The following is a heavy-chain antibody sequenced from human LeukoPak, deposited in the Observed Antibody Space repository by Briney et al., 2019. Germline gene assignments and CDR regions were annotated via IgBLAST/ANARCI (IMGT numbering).Heavy chain of an antibody. CDR2: ISGSSITI. J-gene: IGHJ3*02. CDR3: ARFLTYRDYVFDI. CDR1: GFTFSLHN. D-gene: IGHD5-24*01. V-gene: IGHV3-48*01. Sequence: GGSLRLSCAASGFTFSLHNMNWVRQAPGKGLEWLSYISGSSITIYYADSVKGRFTISRDNAENSLYLQMNSLRAEDTAVYYCARFLTYRDYVFDIWGQGTMVTVSS.